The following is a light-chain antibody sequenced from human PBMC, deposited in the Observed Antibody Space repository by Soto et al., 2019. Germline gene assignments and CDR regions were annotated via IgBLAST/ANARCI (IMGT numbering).Light chain of an antibody. V-gene: IGLV2-14*01. CDR2: EVS. Sequence: QSALTQPASVSGSPGQSITISCTGTSSDVGGYQYVSWYQQYPGKAPKLVIYEVSNRPSGVSIRFSGSKSSDTASLTISGLQAEDEADYYCCSYTLRSTLVFGGGTNLTVL. J-gene: IGLJ2*01. CDR1: SSDVGGYQY. CDR3: CSYTLRSTLV.